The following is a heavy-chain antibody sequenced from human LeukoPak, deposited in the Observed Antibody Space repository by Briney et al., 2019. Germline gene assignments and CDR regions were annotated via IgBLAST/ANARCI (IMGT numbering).Heavy chain of an antibody. D-gene: IGHD6-13*01. CDR3: AKVSGGSSWYVSYYFDY. CDR2: ISGSGGST. J-gene: IGHJ4*02. Sequence: GGSLRLSCAASGFTFSSYAMSWVRQAPGKGLEWVSAISGSGGSTYYADSVKGRFTISRDNSKNTLYLQMNSLRAEDTAVYYCAKVSGGSSWYVSYYFDYWGQGTLVTVSS. V-gene: IGHV3-23*01. CDR1: GFTFSSYA.